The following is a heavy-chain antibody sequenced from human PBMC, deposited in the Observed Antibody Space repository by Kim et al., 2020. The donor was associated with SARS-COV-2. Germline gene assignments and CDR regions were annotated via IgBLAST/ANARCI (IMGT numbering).Heavy chain of an antibody. CDR3: ARAHHPYYYGSGSYYWATY. Sequence: ASVKVSCKASGYTFTSYGISWVRQSPGQGLEWMGWISAYNGNTNYAQKLQGRVTMTTDTFTSTAYMELRSLRFDDTAVYYCARAHHPYYYGSGSYYWATYWGQGTLVTVSS. J-gene: IGHJ4*02. CDR1: GYTFTSYG. CDR2: ISAYNGNT. V-gene: IGHV1-18*01. D-gene: IGHD3-10*01.